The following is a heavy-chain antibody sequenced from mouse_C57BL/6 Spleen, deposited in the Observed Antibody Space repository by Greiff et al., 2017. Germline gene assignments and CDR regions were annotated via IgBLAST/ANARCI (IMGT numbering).Heavy chain of an antibody. CDR3: VTGTGFAY. J-gene: IGHJ3*01. CDR2: INPNYGTT. D-gene: IGHD4-1*01. Sequence: EVQLQESGPELVKPGASVKISCKASGYSFTDYNMNWVKQSNGKSLEWIGVINPNYGTTNYNQKFKGKATLTVDQSSSTAYMQLTGLTSEDSAVYYCVTGTGFAYWGQGTLVTVSA. CDR1: GYSFTDYN. V-gene: IGHV1-39*01.